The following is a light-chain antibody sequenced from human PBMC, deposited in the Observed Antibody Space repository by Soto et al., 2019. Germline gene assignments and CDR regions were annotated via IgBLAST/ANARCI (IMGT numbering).Light chain of an antibody. V-gene: IGKV1-5*01. CDR1: QSISSW. CDR3: QQYNSYSDT. CDR2: DAS. Sequence: DIQMTQSPSTLSASVGDRVTITCRASQSISSWLAWYQQKPGKAPKLLIYDASSLKSGVPSRFSGSGSGTEFTLTISSLQPDDFATYYCQQYNSYSDTFGQGTKLEIK. J-gene: IGKJ2*01.